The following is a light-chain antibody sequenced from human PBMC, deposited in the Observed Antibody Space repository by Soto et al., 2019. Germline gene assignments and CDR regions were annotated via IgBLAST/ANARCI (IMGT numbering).Light chain of an antibody. V-gene: IGKV3-20*01. CDR1: QSVSSSY. CDR2: GAS. J-gene: IGKJ4*01. CDR3: LQHNTYPLT. Sequence: EIVLTQSPGTLSLSPGERATLSCRASQSVSSSYLAWYQQKPGQAPRLLIYGASSRATGIPDRFSGSGSGTDFTLTISRLEPEDVATYYCLQHNTYPLTFGGGTKVEIK.